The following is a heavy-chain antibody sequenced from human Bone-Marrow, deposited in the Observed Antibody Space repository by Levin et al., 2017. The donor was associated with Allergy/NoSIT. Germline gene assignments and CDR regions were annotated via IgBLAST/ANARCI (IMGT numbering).Heavy chain of an antibody. CDR3: ARDRTFGDLVRGLGGWFDP. D-gene: IGHD3-16*01. J-gene: IGHJ5*02. CDR2: IWSDGSLE. V-gene: IGHV3-33*01. CDR1: GFTFSGYG. Sequence: SCAASGFTFSGYGMHWVRQAPGKGLEWVAVIWSDGSLEYYADSVQGRFTISRDTSKRTLYLQMNSLRADDTAIYYCARDRTFGDLVRGLGGWFDPWGQGTPVTVSS.